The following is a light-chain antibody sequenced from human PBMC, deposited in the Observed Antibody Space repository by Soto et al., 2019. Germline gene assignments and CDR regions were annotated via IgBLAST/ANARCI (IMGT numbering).Light chain of an antibody. CDR2: LTS. CDR1: QSLLQTNGYTY. Sequence: DIVMTQSPLSLPVTPGEPASIPCRSSQSLLQTNGYTYLDWYLQKPGQSPQLLIYLTSIRASGVPDRVSGSGSGTEFTLKIRKVEAEDVGVYYCMQTLQTPPWTFGPGTKVEFK. J-gene: IGKJ1*01. CDR3: MQTLQTPPWT. V-gene: IGKV2-28*01.